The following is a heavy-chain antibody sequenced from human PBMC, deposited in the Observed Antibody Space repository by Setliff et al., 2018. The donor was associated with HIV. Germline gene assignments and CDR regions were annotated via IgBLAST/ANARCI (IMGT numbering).Heavy chain of an antibody. CDR1: GGSFSGYY. J-gene: IGHJ4*02. Sequence: PSETLSLTCAVYGGSFSGYYWSWIRQPPGKGLEWIGEINHSGSTNYNMSLWSRVTISLDASRNQFSLELISVTAADTAVYYCAGGPGTTSIDYWAQGTLVTGSS. V-gene: IGHV4-34*01. CDR2: INHSGST. CDR3: AGGPGTTSIDY. D-gene: IGHD1-26*01.